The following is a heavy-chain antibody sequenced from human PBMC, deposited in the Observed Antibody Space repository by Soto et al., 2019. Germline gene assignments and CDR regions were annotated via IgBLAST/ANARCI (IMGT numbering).Heavy chain of an antibody. D-gene: IGHD6-6*01. V-gene: IGHV3-30*18. CDR1: GFTFSSYG. Sequence: PGGSLRLSCAASGFTFSSYGMHWVRQAPGKGLEWVAVISYDGSNKYYADSVKGRFTISRDNSKNTLYLQMNSLRAEDTAVYYCAKDRGSSLRWYFDLWGRGTLVTVSS. CDR2: ISYDGSNK. CDR3: AKDRGSSLRWYFDL. J-gene: IGHJ2*01.